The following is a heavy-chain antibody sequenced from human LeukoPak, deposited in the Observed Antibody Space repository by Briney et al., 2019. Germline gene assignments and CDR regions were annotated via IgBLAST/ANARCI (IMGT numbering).Heavy chain of an antibody. CDR2: INSDGSTT. V-gene: IGHV3-74*01. Sequence: GGSLRLSCAASGFTFSSYWMHWVRQAPGKGLVWVAHINSDGSTTTYADSVKGRFTIPRDNAKNMLYLQINSLRAEDTAVYYCARVRGESPRWFDPWGQGTLVTVSS. D-gene: IGHD3-10*01. CDR1: GFTFSSYW. CDR3: ARVRGESPRWFDP. J-gene: IGHJ5*02.